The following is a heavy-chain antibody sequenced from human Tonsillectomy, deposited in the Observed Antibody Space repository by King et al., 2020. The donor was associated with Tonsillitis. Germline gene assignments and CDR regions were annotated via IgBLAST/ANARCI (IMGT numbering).Heavy chain of an antibody. Sequence: QLVQSGGGLVQPGRSLRLSCAASGFSFDDYAMHWVRQAPGKGLEGGSGISWNSGYIGYADSVKGRFTISRDNAKNSLYLQMNSLIAEDTALYYCTKDIAITILAGMDVWGQGTTVTVSS. J-gene: IGHJ6*02. D-gene: IGHD3-3*01. V-gene: IGHV3-9*01. CDR2: ISWNSGYI. CDR3: TKDIAITILAGMDV. CDR1: GFSFDDYA.